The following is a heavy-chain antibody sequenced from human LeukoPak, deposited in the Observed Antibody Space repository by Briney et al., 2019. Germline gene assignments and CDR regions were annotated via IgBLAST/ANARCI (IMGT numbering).Heavy chain of an antibody. CDR1: GDSISSSTYY. CDR3: ARAGGLLLLFDY. Sequence: PSETLSLTCSVSGDSISSSTYYWGWIRQPPGKGLEWIGSIYYSGSTYYNPSLKSRVTISVDTSKNQFSLKLSSVTAADTAVYYCARAGGLLLLFDYWGQGTLVTVSS. V-gene: IGHV4-39*07. CDR2: IYYSGST. D-gene: IGHD3-22*01. J-gene: IGHJ4*02.